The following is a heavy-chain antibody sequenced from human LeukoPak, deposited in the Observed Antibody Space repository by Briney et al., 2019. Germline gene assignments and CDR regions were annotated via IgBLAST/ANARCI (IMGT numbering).Heavy chain of an antibody. J-gene: IGHJ4*02. D-gene: IGHD3-3*01. Sequence: SETLSLTCAVYSGSFSGYYWSWIRQPPGKGLEWIGEINHSGSTNYNPSLKSRVTISVDTSKDQFSLKLSSVTAADTAVYYCARAPPRFYDFWSGYYPYYFDYWGQGTLVTVSS. V-gene: IGHV4-34*01. CDR2: INHSGST. CDR3: ARAPPRFYDFWSGYYPYYFDY. CDR1: SGSFSGYY.